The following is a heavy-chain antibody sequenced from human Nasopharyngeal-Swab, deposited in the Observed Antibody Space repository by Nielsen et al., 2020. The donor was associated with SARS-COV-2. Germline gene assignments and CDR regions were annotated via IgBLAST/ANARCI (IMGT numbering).Heavy chain of an antibody. Sequence: SVKVSCKASGGTFSNNAISWVRQAPGQGLEWMGDIIPIFGTPTYAQIFQGRLTVSADKSTSTAYMELFSLRSEDTAVYYCASYGDVDTANVLDYWGQGTLVTVSS. J-gene: IGHJ4*02. V-gene: IGHV1-69*06. D-gene: IGHD5-18*01. CDR1: GGTFSNNA. CDR2: IIPIFGTP. CDR3: ASYGDVDTANVLDY.